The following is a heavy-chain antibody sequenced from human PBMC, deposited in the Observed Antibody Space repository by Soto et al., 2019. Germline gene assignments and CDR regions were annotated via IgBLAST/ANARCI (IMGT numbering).Heavy chain of an antibody. CDR2: ISQSGHT. D-gene: IGHD3-22*01. CDR3: ARDPRVYDSSGYLHWFDP. Sequence: PAETLSLTCSIYSGSFSGYYWSWVRQPPGKGLEWIGEISQSGHTNYSPSLKSRVTISVDTSKNQFSLKLSSVTAADTAVYYCARDPRVYDSSGYLHWFDPGGQGILVTLS. J-gene: IGHJ5*02. CDR1: SGSFSGYY. V-gene: IGHV4-34*09.